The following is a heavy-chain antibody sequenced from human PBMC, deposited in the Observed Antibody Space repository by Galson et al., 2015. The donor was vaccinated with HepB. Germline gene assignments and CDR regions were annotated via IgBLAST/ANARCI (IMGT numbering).Heavy chain of an antibody. J-gene: IGHJ3*02. D-gene: IGHD4-17*01. CDR1: GYTFTSYG. V-gene: IGHV1-18*04. Sequence: SVKVPCKASGYTFTSYGISWVRQAPGQGLEWMGWISAYNGNTNYAQKLQGRVTMTTDTSTSTAYMELRSLRSDDTAVYYCARADYGDYATAYNWGQGTMVTVSS. CDR3: ARADYGDYATAYN. CDR2: ISAYNGNT.